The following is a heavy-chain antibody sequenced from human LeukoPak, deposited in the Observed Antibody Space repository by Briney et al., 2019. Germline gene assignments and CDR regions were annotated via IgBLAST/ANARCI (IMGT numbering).Heavy chain of an antibody. V-gene: IGHV4-39*01. CDR2: IYYSGST. CDR3: ARRQVVPAAVDY. D-gene: IGHD2-2*01. Sequence: SETLSLTCTVSGGSISSSSYYWGWIRQPPGKGLEWIGSIYYSGSTYYNPSLKSRVTIPVDTSKNQFSLKLSSVTAADTAVYYCARRQVVPAAVDYWGQGTLVTVSS. J-gene: IGHJ4*02. CDR1: GGSISSSSYY.